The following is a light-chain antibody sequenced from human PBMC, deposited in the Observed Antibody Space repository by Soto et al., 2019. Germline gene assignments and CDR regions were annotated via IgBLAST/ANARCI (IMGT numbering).Light chain of an antibody. J-gene: IGKJ5*01. CDR3: PQRSNWPSIT. V-gene: IGKV3-11*01. Sequence: EIVLTQSPATLSLSPVERATLSCRASQSVSSYLAWYQQKPDQAPRLLIYDASNRATGIPARFSGSGSGTDFTLTINSLEPEDFAVYYCPQRSNWPSITFGQGTRLEIK. CDR1: QSVSSY. CDR2: DAS.